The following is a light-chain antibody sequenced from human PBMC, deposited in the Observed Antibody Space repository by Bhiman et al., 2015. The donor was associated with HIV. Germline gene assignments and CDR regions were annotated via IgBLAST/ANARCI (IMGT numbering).Light chain of an antibody. CDR3: GTWDSSLSDWV. CDR2: DNS. J-gene: IGLJ3*02. CDR1: SSNIGNHY. V-gene: IGLV1-51*01. Sequence: QSVLTQPPSVSATPGQRVTVSCSGSSSNIGNHYVSWYQQVPGTAPKLLIYDNSNRPSGIPDRFSGSKSGTSATLGITGLQTGDEADYYCGTWDSSLSDWVFGGGTKLTVL.